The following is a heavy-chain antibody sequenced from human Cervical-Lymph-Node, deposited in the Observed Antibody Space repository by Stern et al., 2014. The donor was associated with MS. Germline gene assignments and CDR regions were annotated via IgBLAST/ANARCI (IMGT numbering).Heavy chain of an antibody. J-gene: IGHJ4*02. V-gene: IGHV5-51*01. Sequence: VQLVESGAEVKKPGESLKISCKLSGYSFTIYYIDWVRQMPGKGLEWMGFICPYDYDPTYSPSFQAQVTISADKSITTAYLQWSSLRASDTAMYYCARHVQGFDYWGQGTLVTVSS. CDR2: ICPYDYDP. CDR1: GYSFTIYY. CDR3: ARHVQGFDY.